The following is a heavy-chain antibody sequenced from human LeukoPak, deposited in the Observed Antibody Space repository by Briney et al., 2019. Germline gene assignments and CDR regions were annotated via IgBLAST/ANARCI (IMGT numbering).Heavy chain of an antibody. D-gene: IGHD2/OR15-2a*01. Sequence: SETLSLTCGVSGGSIDITNYWSWVCQAPGKGLEWIGEISHDGTTNYNASLKSRVAMSLDRANNQFSLSLTSVTAADTAVYYCTRENRPFSPFAHWGQGALVTVSS. V-gene: IGHV4-4*02. CDR3: TRENRPFSPFAH. CDR1: GGSIDITNY. J-gene: IGHJ4*02. CDR2: ISHDGTT.